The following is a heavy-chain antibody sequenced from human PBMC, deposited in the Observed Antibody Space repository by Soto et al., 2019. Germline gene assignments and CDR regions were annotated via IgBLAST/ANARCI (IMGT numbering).Heavy chain of an antibody. Sequence: GGSLRLSCTASGFSFSSYSLHWVRQTPGKGLEWVAVISYDGSNKYYADSVKGRFTVSRDSPKSTLFLQMNSLKPEDTAVYYCAKGADYQDSRSGRSYFYFGMDVWGQGTTVTVSS. CDR1: GFSFSSYS. CDR3: AKGADYQDSRSGRSYFYFGMDV. CDR2: ISYDGSNK. J-gene: IGHJ6*02. D-gene: IGHD3-22*01. V-gene: IGHV3-30-3*01.